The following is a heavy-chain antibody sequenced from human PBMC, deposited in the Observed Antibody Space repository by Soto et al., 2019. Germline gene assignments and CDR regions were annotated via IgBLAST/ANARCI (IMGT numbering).Heavy chain of an antibody. J-gene: IGHJ5*02. Sequence: QITLKESGPPLVKPTQTLTLTCTFSGFSLSTSGVGVGWIRQPPGKALEWHALIYWDDDKRYSPSLKSRLTIXXDTSKTQVVLTMPNMAPVDTATYYCAHSLYDYVWGTNWFDPWGQGTLVTVSS. D-gene: IGHD3-16*01. CDR3: AHSLYDYVWGTNWFDP. CDR2: IYWDDDK. CDR1: GFSLSTSGVG. V-gene: IGHV2-5*02.